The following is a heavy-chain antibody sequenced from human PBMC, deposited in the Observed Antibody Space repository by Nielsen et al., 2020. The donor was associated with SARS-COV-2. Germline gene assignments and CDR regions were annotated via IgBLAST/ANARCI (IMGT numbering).Heavy chain of an antibody. D-gene: IGHD4-17*01. CDR1: GFTLSSYE. J-gene: IGHJ4*02. CDR3: ARPSPNDYVYFDV. CDR2: ISSSGGRK. V-gene: IGHV3-48*03. Sequence: GGSLRLSCAASGFTLSSYEMNWVRQAPGKGLEWVSHISSSGGRKYYGDSAKGRFTISRDTARKSIYLQLNNLRADDTAVYYCARPSPNDYVYFDVWGQGTLVTVSS.